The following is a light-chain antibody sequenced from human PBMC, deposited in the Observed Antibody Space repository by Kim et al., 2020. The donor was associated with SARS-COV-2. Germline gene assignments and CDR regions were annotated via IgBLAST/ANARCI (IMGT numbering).Light chain of an antibody. Sequence: SITISCTGTSSDVGGYNYVSWYQHHPGKAPKHLIYDVSNRPSEVSNRFSGSKSGNTASLTISGLQAEDEADYYCSSYTSSSTWVFGEGTQLTVL. J-gene: IGLJ3*02. CDR3: SSYTSSSTWV. CDR2: DVS. V-gene: IGLV2-14*03. CDR1: SSDVGGYNY.